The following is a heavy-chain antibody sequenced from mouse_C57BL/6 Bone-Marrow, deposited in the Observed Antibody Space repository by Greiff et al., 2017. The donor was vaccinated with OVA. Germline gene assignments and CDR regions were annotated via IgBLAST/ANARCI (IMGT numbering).Heavy chain of an antibody. J-gene: IGHJ2*01. Sequence: VQLQQPGAELVKPGASVKMSCKASGYTFTSYWITWVKQRPGQGLEWIGDIYPGSGSTNYNEKFKSKATLTVDTSSSTAYMQLSSLTSEDSAVYYCARYYGSSYPSFDYWGKGTTLTVSS. CDR1: GYTFTSYW. D-gene: IGHD1-1*01. CDR2: IYPGSGST. V-gene: IGHV1-55*01. CDR3: ARYYGSSYPSFDY.